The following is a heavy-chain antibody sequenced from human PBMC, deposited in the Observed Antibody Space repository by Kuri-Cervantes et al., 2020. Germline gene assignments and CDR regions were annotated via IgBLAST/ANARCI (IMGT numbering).Heavy chain of an antibody. V-gene: IGHV3-74*01. Sequence: GESLKISCAASGFTFSSYWMDWVRQAPGKGLVWVSRINSDGSSTSYADPVKGRFTISRDNAKNTLYLHMKSLSAEDTAVYYCARDPSNYGYYYYYMDVWGKGTTVTVSS. CDR3: ARDPSNYGYYYYYMDV. D-gene: IGHD4-11*01. CDR2: INSDGSST. CDR1: GFTFSSYW. J-gene: IGHJ6*03.